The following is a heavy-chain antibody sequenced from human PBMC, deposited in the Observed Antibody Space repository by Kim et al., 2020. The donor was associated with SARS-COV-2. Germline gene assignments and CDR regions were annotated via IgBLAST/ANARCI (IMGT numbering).Heavy chain of an antibody. V-gene: IGHV4-34*01. D-gene: IGHD3-3*01. J-gene: IGHJ4*02. CDR3: ARSYSEWLPLYYFDF. CDR2: INHSGST. CDR1: GGSFSGYY. Sequence: SETLSLTCAVYGGSFSGYYWSWTRQPPGKGLEWIGEINHSGSTNSNPSLKRRVTITVDTSKNQFSLKLSSVTAADTAVYYCARSYSEWLPLYYFDFCGQGTQVTVSS.